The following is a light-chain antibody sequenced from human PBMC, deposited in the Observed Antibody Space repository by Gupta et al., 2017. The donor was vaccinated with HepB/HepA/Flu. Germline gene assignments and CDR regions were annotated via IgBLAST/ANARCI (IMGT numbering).Light chain of an antibody. J-gene: IGKJ1*01. V-gene: IGKV3-11*01. CDR3: QQRSSWPPT. CDR1: QSVSSY. Sequence: IVFTQSPATLSLSPGERATLSCRASQSVSSYLAWYQQKPGQAPRLLIYDASNRATGIPARFSGSGSGTDFTLTINSLEPEDFAVYYCQQRSSWPPTFGQGTKVEIK. CDR2: DAS.